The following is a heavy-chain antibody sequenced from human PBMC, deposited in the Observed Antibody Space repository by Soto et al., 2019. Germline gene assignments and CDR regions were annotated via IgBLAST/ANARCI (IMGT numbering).Heavy chain of an antibody. CDR2: IYYSGST. Sequence: SETLSLTCTVSGGSISSGGYYWSWIRQHPGKGLEWIGYIYYSGSTYYNPSLKSRVTISVDTSKNQFSLKLSSVTAADTAVYYCARWQDFWSGYFEYFDYWGQGTLVTVSS. V-gene: IGHV4-31*03. CDR3: ARWQDFWSGYFEYFDY. J-gene: IGHJ4*02. D-gene: IGHD3-3*01. CDR1: GGSISSGGYY.